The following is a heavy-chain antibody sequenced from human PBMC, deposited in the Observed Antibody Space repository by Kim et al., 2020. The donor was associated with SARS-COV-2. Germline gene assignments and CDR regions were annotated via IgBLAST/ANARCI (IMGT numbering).Heavy chain of an antibody. CDR3: ARVIYRPYYYGMDV. J-gene: IGHJ6*02. V-gene: IGHV1-69*04. Sequence: AQKCQGRVTITADKSTSTAYMELSSLISEDTTVYYCARVIYRPYYYGMDVWGQGTTVTVSS.